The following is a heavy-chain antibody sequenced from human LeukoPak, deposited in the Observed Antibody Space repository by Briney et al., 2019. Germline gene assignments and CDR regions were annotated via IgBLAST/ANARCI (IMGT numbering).Heavy chain of an antibody. CDR3: GRGPAAIGGGGRDWFDP. J-gene: IGHJ5*02. D-gene: IGHD2-2*02. V-gene: IGHV1-2*02. CDR2: INPNSGGT. Sequence: ASVKVSCKASGYTFTGYYMHWVRQAPGQGLEWMGWINPNSGGTVYAQNFQGRVTMTRDTSISTAYMELNRLRSDDAAVYYWGRGPAAIGGGGRDWFDPWGQGTLVTVSS. CDR1: GYTFTGYY.